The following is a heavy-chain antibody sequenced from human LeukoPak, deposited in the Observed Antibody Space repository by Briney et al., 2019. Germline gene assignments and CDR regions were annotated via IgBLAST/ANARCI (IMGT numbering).Heavy chain of an antibody. V-gene: IGHV1-3*01. Sequence: ASVKVSYKASGYTFTSYAMHWVRQAPGQRLEWMGWINAGNGNTKYSQKFQGRVTITRDTSASTAYMELSSLRSEDTAVYYCARDPAYYYGSGSSFDYWDQGTLVTVSS. CDR3: ARDPAYYYGSGSSFDY. D-gene: IGHD3-10*01. J-gene: IGHJ4*02. CDR1: GYTFTSYA. CDR2: INAGNGNT.